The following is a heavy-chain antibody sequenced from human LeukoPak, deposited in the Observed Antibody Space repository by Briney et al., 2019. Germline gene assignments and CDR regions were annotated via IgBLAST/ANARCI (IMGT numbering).Heavy chain of an antibody. V-gene: IGHV4-39*01. Sequence: SETLSLTCTASGGSISSSSYYWGWIRQPPGKGLEWIGSIYYSGSTYYNPSLKSRVTISVDTSKNQFSLKLSSVTAADTAVYYCASDRLYYDFWSGSTHGWFDPWGQGTLVTVSS. CDR1: GGSISSSSYY. J-gene: IGHJ5*02. D-gene: IGHD3-3*01. CDR2: IYYSGST. CDR3: ASDRLYYDFWSGSTHGWFDP.